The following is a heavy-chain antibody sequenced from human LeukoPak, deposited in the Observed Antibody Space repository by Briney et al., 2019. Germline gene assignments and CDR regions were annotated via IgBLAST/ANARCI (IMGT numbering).Heavy chain of an antibody. D-gene: IGHD1-26*01. Sequence: GGPLRLSGAPSGLTLRSHIMHWVRQAPGKGPEWVATISYDGSNRYYADSVKGRLSISRDFSKNTVFLQMNGLKTEDTAVYFCVRGDDLVGALFDFWGQGTLVTVSS. V-gene: IGHV3-30-3*01. CDR2: ISYDGSNR. CDR3: VRGDDLVGALFDF. J-gene: IGHJ4*02. CDR1: GLTLRSHI.